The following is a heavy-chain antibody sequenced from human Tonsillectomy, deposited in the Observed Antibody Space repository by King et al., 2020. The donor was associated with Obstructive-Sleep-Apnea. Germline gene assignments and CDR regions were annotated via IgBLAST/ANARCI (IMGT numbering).Heavy chain of an antibody. D-gene: IGHD3-22*01. J-gene: IGHJ4*02. CDR3: AKGGFQYYPSSGYFLFTAMDY. Sequence: VQLVQSGGGLVQPGGSLRLSCAASGFTFSTYAMSWVRQTPGKGLEWVSTISGSGGATYYADSVKGRFTISRDNSVNTLHMQMNSLRDEDTAVYFCAKGGFQYYPSSGYFLFTAMDYWGQGTLVTVSS. CDR1: GFTFSTYA. CDR2: ISGSGGAT. V-gene: IGHV3-23*04.